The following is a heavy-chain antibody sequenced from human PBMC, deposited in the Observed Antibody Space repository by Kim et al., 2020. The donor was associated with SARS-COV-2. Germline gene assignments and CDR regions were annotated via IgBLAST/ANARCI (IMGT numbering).Heavy chain of an antibody. CDR3: ARTEYSSSSGDY. J-gene: IGHJ4*02. V-gene: IGHV5-10-1*01. D-gene: IGHD6-6*01. Sequence: YSPSFQGHVTISADKSISTAYLQWSSLKASDTAMYYCARTEYSSSSGDYWGQGTLVTVSS.